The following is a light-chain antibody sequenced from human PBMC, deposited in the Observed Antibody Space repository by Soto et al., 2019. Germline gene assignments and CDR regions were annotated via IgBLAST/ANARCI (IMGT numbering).Light chain of an antibody. CDR1: QSVRSDY. V-gene: IGKV3-20*01. CDR3: QQYGTSPWT. J-gene: IGKJ1*01. Sequence: EIVLTQTPGTLSLSPGERATLSCRASQSVRSDYLAWYQQKPGQAPRLLIYIASNRAPGIPDRFSGSGSGTDFTLTISRLEPEDFAVYYCQQYGTSPWTFGQGSTVEIK. CDR2: IAS.